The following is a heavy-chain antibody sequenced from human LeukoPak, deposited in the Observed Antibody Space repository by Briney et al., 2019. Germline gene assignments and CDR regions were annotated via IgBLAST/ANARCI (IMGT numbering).Heavy chain of an antibody. D-gene: IGHD2-8*01. Sequence: ASVKVSCKASGYTFSGYYIHWVRQAPGQGLEWMGWINPNTGGTKYAQRFQDRVTMTRDTSISTAYMEMSSLTSDDTAVYYCARSARHCNNGVCFTDYYIDLWGKGTTVIVSS. CDR2: INPNTGGT. CDR1: GYTFSGYY. CDR3: ARSARHCNNGVCFTDYYIDL. J-gene: IGHJ6*03. V-gene: IGHV1-2*02.